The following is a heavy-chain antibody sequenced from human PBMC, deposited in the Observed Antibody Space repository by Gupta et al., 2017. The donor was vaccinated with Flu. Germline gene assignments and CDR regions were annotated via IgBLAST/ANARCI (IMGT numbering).Heavy chain of an antibody. CDR3: ARILNYLDESGYVRDYFDY. Sequence: QLTLKESGPVLVNPTETLTLTCTVSGFSLRDAKMGVRWIRQPPGEALEWLAHSFSNDGKSYSTSLKSRLTISKDTSKSQVVLIMTNMDPVDTATYYCARILNYLDESGYVRDYFDYWGQGTLVTVSS. D-gene: IGHD3-3*01. CDR2: SFSNDGK. J-gene: IGHJ4*02. V-gene: IGHV2-26*01. CDR1: GFSLRDAKMG.